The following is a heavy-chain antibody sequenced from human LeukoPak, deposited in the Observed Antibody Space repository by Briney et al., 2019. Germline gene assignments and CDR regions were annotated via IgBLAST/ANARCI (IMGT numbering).Heavy chain of an antibody. D-gene: IGHD2-2*03. J-gene: IGHJ4*02. CDR3: ARCISGYWNRPFDY. Sequence: KPSETLSLTCAVSGYSIGSGFYWGWVRQPPGKGLEWIGSIYHRGSTYYNPSLKSRVTISIDTSKNQFSLKLTSVTAADTAVYYCARCISGYWNRPFDYWGQGTLVTVSS. V-gene: IGHV4-38-2*01. CDR2: IYHRGST. CDR1: GYSIGSGFY.